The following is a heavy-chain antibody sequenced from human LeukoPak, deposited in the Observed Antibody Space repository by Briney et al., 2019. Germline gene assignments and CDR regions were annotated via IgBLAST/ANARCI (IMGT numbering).Heavy chain of an antibody. CDR3: ARDPRHCGDENCYS. J-gene: IGHJ4*02. V-gene: IGHV3-21*01. CDR1: GFTFNRYG. CDR2: ISSSSTYI. Sequence: GGSLRLSCAASGFTFNRYGMHWVRQAPGKGLEWVSSISSSSTYIYYADSVKGRFTISRDNAKNSLYLQMNSLRAEDTAVYYCARDPRHCGDENCYSWGQGTLVTVSS. D-gene: IGHD2-21*01.